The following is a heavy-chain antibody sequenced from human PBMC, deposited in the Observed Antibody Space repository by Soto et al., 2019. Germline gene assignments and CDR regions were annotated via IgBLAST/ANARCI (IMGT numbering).Heavy chain of an antibody. CDR2: IWYDGSNK. J-gene: IGHJ4*02. Sequence: GGSLRLSCAASGFTFSSYGMHWVRQAPGKGLEWVAVIWYDGSNKYYADSVKGRSTISRDNSKNTLYLQMNSLRAEDTAVYYCARGSPRNTDFDYWGQGTLVNVSS. D-gene: IGHD1-1*01. CDR3: ARGSPRNTDFDY. CDR1: GFTFSSYG. V-gene: IGHV3-33*01.